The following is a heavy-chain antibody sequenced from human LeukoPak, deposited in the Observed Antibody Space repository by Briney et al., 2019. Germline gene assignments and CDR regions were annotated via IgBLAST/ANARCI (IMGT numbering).Heavy chain of an antibody. CDR3: AREIAAVDY. D-gene: IGHD6-13*01. CDR2: IYYSGST. V-gene: IGHV4-39*07. J-gene: IGHJ4*02. Sequence: SETLSLTCTVSGGSISSSSYYWGWIRQPPGKGLEWIGSIYYSGSTYYNPSLKSRVTISVDTSKNQFSLKLSSVTADTAVYYCAREIAAVDYWGQGTLVTVSS. CDR1: GGSISSSSYY.